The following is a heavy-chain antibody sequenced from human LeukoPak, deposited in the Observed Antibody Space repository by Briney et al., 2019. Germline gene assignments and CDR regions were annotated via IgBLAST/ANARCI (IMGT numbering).Heavy chain of an antibody. Sequence: ASVKVSCKASGYAFTSYAMHWVRQAPGQRLEWMGWINAGNGNTKYSQKFQGRVTITRDTSASTAYMELSSLRSEDTAVYYCARVPRGLGYFDYWGQGTLVTVSS. CDR3: ARVPRGLGYFDY. CDR1: GYAFTSYA. CDR2: INAGNGNT. J-gene: IGHJ4*02. D-gene: IGHD2-15*01. V-gene: IGHV1-3*01.